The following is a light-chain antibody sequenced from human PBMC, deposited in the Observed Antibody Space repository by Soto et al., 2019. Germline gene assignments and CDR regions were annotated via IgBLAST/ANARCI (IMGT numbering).Light chain of an antibody. J-gene: IGLJ3*02. CDR3: QFYDGSLSGGV. Sequence: QSVLAQPPSVSGAPGPRVTISCTGSSSDIGAGYGVHWYQQLPGTAPQLLISGNSNRPSGVPDRFSGSKSGTSASLAITGLQSEDEAYYHCQFYDGSLSGGVFGGGTKLT. V-gene: IGLV1-40*01. CDR1: SSDIGAGYG. CDR2: GNS.